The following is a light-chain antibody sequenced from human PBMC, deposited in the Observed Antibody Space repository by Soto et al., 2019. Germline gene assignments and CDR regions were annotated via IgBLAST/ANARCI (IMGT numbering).Light chain of an antibody. CDR2: EVS. Sequence: QSVLTQPPSVSGSPGQSVTISCTGTSSDVGSYNRVSWYQQPPGTAPKLMIYEVSNRPSGVPDRFSGSKSGNTASLTISGLQAEDEADYYCSSYTSSSTLVFGGGTQLTFL. V-gene: IGLV2-18*02. CDR1: SSDVGSYNR. CDR3: SSYTSSSTLV. J-gene: IGLJ2*01.